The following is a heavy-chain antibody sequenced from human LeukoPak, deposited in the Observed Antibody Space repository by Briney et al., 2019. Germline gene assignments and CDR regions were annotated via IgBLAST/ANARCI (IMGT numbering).Heavy chain of an antibody. D-gene: IGHD7-27*01. Sequence: PGGSLRLSCAASGFTFSTYAKHWVRQAPGKGLEFVSAINPNGDTTFYANSVRDRFTISRDNSKNTLYLQMGSLRPEDMAVYYCAREMLGMSHYFEYWGQGTLVTVSS. V-gene: IGHV3-64*01. J-gene: IGHJ4*02. CDR3: AREMLGMSHYFEY. CDR1: GFTFSTYA. CDR2: INPNGDTT.